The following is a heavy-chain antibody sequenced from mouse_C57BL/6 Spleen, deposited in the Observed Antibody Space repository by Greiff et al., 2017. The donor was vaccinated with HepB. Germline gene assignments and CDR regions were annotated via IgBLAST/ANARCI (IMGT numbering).Heavy chain of an antibody. CDR2: ISYDGSN. CDR3: ASSYGYYAMDY. D-gene: IGHD1-1*01. CDR1: GYSITSGYY. V-gene: IGHV3-6*01. Sequence: EVQLVESGPGLVKPSQSLSLTCSVTGYSITSGYYWNWIRQFPGNKLEWMGYISYDGSNNYNPSLKNRISITRDTSKNQFFLKLNSVTTEDTATYYCASSYGYYAMDYWGQGTSVTVSS. J-gene: IGHJ4*01.